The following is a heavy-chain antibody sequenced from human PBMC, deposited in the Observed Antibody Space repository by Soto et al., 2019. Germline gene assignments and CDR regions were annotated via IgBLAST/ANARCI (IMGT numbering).Heavy chain of an antibody. CDR2: IYPGDSDT. CDR3: ASQVIVLVPAARPLGGGYYDMDV. J-gene: IGHJ6*02. CDR1: GYKVSTWHNFTSYW. Sequence: GESLKISCMGSGYKVSTWHNFTSYWIAWVRQMPGEGLEWMGIIYPGDSDTRYSPSFQGQVTISADKSISTAYLQWSSLKASDTAMYYCASQVIVLVPAARPLGGGYYDMDVWGQGTTVTVSS. D-gene: IGHD2-2*01. V-gene: IGHV5-51*01.